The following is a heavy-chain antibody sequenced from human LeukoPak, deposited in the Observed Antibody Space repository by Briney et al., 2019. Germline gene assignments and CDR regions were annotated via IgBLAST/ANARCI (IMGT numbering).Heavy chain of an antibody. V-gene: IGHV3-23*01. CDR2: ISDSGGST. Sequence: QPGGSLRLSCAASGFTFSSYVMSWVRPAPGKGLEWVSAISDSGGSTYYGDSVKGRFTISRDNSKNTLYLQMNSLRAEDTAVYYCAKDVRIDPGARGLILEDYWGQGTLVTVSS. CDR1: GFTFSSYV. J-gene: IGHJ4*02. CDR3: AKDVRIDPGARGLILEDY. D-gene: IGHD3-10*01.